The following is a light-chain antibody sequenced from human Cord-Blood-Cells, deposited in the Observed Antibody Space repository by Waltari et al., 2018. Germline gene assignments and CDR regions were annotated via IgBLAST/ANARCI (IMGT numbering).Light chain of an antibody. CDR3: SSYTSSSTWV. V-gene: IGLV2-14*01. CDR2: DVS. J-gene: IGLJ3*02. Sequence: SALTQPASVSGSPGQSITISCTGTSSDVGGYNYVSWYQQHPGKAPKLMIYDVSNRTSGVSNRFSGSKSGNTASLTISGLQAEDEADYYCSSYTSSSTWVFGGGTKLTVL. CDR1: SSDVGGYNY.